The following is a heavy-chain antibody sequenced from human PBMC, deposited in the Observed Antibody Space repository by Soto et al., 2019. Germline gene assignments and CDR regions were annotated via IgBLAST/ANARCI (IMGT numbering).Heavy chain of an antibody. CDR2: IKPDGSEK. CDR1: GFTFSTYW. V-gene: IGHV3-7*04. Sequence: EVQLVESGGNLVQPGGSLRLSCAASGFTFSTYWMRWVRQAPGKGLEWVANIKPDGSEKWYVDSVKGRFTISRDNDTNSLYLQMNSLRGDDTAVYYCARGDYSDTGGPFSDAFDIWGQGTMVTVSS. J-gene: IGHJ3*02. CDR3: ARGDYSDTGGPFSDAFDI. D-gene: IGHD2-8*02.